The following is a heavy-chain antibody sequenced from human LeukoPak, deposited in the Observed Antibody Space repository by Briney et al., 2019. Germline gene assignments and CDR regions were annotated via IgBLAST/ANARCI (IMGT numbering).Heavy chain of an antibody. CDR2: INPSGGST. D-gene: IGHD6-13*01. CDR1: GYTFTNYY. V-gene: IGHV1-46*01. Sequence: ASVKVSCKASGYTFTNYYMHWVRQAPGQGLEWMGIINPSGGSTSYAQKFQGRVTMTRDTSTSTVYMELSSLRSEDTAVYYCARDPDHDSSSWTGWFYYYYYGMDVWGQGTTVTVSS. CDR3: ARDPDHDSSSWTGWFYYYYYGMDV. J-gene: IGHJ6*02.